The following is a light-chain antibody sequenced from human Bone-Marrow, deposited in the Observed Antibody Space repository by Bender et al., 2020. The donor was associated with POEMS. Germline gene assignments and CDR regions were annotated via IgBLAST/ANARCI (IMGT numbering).Light chain of an antibody. Sequence: SNELTQPPSASVFPGQTARITCSGDALPKQSGYWYQQKPGQAPVLVIYKDNERPSGIPERFSGSSSGTTVTLTISGVQAEDEADYYCQSADSNGFYVFGTGTKVTVL. J-gene: IGLJ1*01. CDR1: ALPKQS. CDR3: QSADSNGFYV. V-gene: IGLV3-25*03. CDR2: KDN.